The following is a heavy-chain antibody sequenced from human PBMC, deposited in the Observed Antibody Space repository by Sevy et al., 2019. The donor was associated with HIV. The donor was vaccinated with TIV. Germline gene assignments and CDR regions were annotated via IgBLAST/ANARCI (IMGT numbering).Heavy chain of an antibody. J-gene: IGHJ4*02. D-gene: IGHD3-3*01. Sequence: GGSLRLSCAASGFTFSSYSMNWVRQSPGKGLEWVSYISSSSTIYYADSVKGRFTISRDNAKNSLYLQMNSLRDEDTAVYYCARDNSYYDFWSGYFLYWGQGTLVTVSS. CDR2: ISSSSTI. V-gene: IGHV3-48*02. CDR1: GFTFSSYS. CDR3: ARDNSYYDFWSGYFLY.